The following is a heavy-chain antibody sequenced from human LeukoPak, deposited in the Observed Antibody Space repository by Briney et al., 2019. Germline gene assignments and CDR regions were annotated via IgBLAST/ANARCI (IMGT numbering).Heavy chain of an antibody. J-gene: IGHJ3*02. D-gene: IGHD2-21*02. CDR3: ATTSESLVYCGRDCDPSNI. Sequence: PSGTLSLTCAVSGGSICSSNWWSWVRQPPGKGLEWIGEIYHSGSTNYNPSLKSRVTISVDKSKNQFSLKLTSVTAADTAVYYCATTSESLVYCGRDCDPSNIWGQGTMVTVSS. CDR2: IYHSGST. CDR1: GGSICSSNW. V-gene: IGHV4-4*02.